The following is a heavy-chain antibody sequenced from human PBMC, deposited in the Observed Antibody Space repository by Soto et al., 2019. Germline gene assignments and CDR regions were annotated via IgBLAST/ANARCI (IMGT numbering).Heavy chain of an antibody. CDR1: GGSISSNY. D-gene: IGHD2-15*01. J-gene: IGHJ1*01. CDR2: ISNSGNT. CDR3: VRGYCTTSPCSGDFQF. V-gene: IGHV4-4*08. Sequence: PSETLSLTCTVSGGSISSNYWSWIRQPPGKGLEWIGYISNSGNTKYNSSLQSRVTISADTSKNQFSLNLTSEDTAVYFSVRGYCTTSPCSGDFQFWGQGTLVTVSS.